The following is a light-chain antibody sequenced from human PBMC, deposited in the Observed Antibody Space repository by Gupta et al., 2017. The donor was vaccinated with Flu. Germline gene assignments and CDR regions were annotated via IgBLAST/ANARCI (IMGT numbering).Light chain of an antibody. CDR2: DAS. CDR1: QRSGTF. CDR3: QQRDSLPCT. Sequence: PSSLSGAEGDRVTITCRASQRSGTFLKWYQQKPGEAPKLLIYDASSLHTGVPARFSGSGSGTDFTLSISRLEPEDFATYYCQQRDSLPCTFGQGTKVESK. J-gene: IGKJ1*01. V-gene: IGKV1-39*01.